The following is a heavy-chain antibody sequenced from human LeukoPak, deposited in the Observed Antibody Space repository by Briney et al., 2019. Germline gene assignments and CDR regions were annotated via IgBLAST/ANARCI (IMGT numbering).Heavy chain of an antibody. D-gene: IGHD4-17*01. CDR3: AKVLYGTDAFDI. CDR2: ISYDGSNK. J-gene: IGHJ3*02. V-gene: IGHV3-30*18. Sequence: GRSLRLSCAASGFTFSSYGMHWVRQAPGKGLEWVAVISYDGSNKYYADSVKGRFTISRENSKNTLYLQMNSLRAEDTAVYYCAKVLYGTDAFDIWGQGTMVTVSS. CDR1: GFTFSSYG.